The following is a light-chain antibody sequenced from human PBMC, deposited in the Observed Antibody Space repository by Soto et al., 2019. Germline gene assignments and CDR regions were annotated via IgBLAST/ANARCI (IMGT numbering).Light chain of an antibody. J-gene: IGKJ5*01. CDR3: HQRYNWPRVT. V-gene: IGKV3D-20*02. CDR2: GAS. CDR1: QSVSSSY. Sequence: EIVLTQSPGTLSLSPGERATLSCRAIQSVSSSYLAWYQQKPGQAPRLLIYGASSRATGIPDRFSGSGSGTDCTLTISRLEPEDFAVYFCHQRYNWPRVTFGQGTRLEIK.